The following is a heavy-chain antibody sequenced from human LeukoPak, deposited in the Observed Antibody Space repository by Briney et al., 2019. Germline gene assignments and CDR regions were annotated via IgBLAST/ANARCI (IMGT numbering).Heavy chain of an antibody. CDR3: ARGPGDYMDV. Sequence: PGGSLRLSCAASGFTFSSYAMHWVRQAPGKGLEWVAVISYDGSNKYYADSVKGRFTISRDNSKNTLYLQMNSLRAEDTAVYYCARGPGDYMDVWGKGTTVTVSS. V-gene: IGHV3-30*04. CDR2: ISYDGSNK. CDR1: GFTFSSYA. J-gene: IGHJ6*03.